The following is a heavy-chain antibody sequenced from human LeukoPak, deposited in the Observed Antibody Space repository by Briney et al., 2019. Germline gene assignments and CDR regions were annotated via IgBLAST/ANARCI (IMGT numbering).Heavy chain of an antibody. D-gene: IGHD3-3*01. V-gene: IGHV3-48*02. Sequence: PGGSLRLSCAASGFIFSSYAMNWVRQAPGKGLEWVSYISPTYSIYYSDSVRGRFTISRDNAKNSLYLQMNSLRDEDTAVYYCARDRVRFLEWSDAFDIWGQGTMVTVSS. J-gene: IGHJ3*02. CDR2: ISPTYSI. CDR3: ARDRVRFLEWSDAFDI. CDR1: GFIFSSYA.